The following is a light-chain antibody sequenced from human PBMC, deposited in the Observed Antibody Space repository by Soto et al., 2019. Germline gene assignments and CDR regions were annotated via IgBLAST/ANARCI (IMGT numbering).Light chain of an antibody. J-gene: IGLJ2*01. CDR3: AAWDDTLNAPE. CDR2: NTN. Sequence: QAVVTQPPSASGAPGQRVTISCTGSSSNIETYSVTWFQQLPGTAPKLVIYNTNQRSSGVPDRFSGSKSGTSASLAISGLRSEDEADYFCAAWDDTLNAPEFGGGTKVTVL. V-gene: IGLV1-44*01. CDR1: SSNIETYS.